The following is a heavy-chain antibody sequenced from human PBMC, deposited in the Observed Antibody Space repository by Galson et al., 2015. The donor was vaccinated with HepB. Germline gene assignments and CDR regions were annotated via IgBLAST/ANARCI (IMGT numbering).Heavy chain of an antibody. Sequence: SLRLSCAASGFIFHDHGMHWVRQAPGKGLEWVATIWYDGTKKYYADSVRGRFTISRDDFRRTLYLQMNRLTNEDTALYYCARDDCSTTSCLAYWGQGTPVTVSS. V-gene: IGHV3-33*08. CDR2: IWYDGTKK. CDR3: ARDDCSTTSCLAY. J-gene: IGHJ4*02. D-gene: IGHD2-2*01. CDR1: GFIFHDHG.